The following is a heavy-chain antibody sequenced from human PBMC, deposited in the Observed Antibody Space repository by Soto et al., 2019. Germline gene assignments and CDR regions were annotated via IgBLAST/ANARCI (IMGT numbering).Heavy chain of an antibody. CDR3: TRHLXIGPVLLWLGELSQTKWFDP. D-gene: IGHD3-10*01. J-gene: IGHJ5*02. V-gene: IGHV4-39*01. CDR1: GGSISSSSYY. Sequence: SETLSLTCTVSGGSISSSSYYWGWIRQPPGKGLEWIGSIYYSGSTYYNPSLKSRVTISVDTSKNQFSLKLSSVTAADTAVYYXTRHLXIGPVLLWLGELSQTKWFDPWGQGTLVTVSS. CDR2: IYYSGST.